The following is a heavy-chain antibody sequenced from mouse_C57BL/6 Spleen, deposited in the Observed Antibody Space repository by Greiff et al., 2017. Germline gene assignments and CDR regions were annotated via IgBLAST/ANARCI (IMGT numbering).Heavy chain of an antibody. CDR2: INPNNGGT. V-gene: IGHV1-26*01. J-gene: IGHJ2*01. CDR3: ARWGYYSNYKSVYFGY. Sequence: EVKLQQSGPELVKPGASVKISCKASGYTFTDYYMNWVKQSPGKSLEWIGDINPNNGGTSYNQKFKGKATLTVDKSSSTAYMVLRSLTSEDSAVYYCARWGYYSNYKSVYFGYWGQGTTLTVAS. CDR1: GYTFTDYY. D-gene: IGHD2-5*01.